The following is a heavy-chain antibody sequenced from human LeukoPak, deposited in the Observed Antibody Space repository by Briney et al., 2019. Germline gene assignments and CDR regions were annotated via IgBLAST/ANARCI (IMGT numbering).Heavy chain of an antibody. CDR3: ARERYSGYDAEFDY. D-gene: IGHD5-12*01. CDR1: GYTFTSYG. V-gene: IGHV1-18*01. Sequence: ASVKVSCKASGYTFTSYGISWVRQASGQGLEWMGWISAYNGNTNYAQKLQGRVTMTTDTSTSTAYMELRSLRSDDTAVYYCARERYSGYDAEFDYWGQGTLVTVSS. J-gene: IGHJ4*02. CDR2: ISAYNGNT.